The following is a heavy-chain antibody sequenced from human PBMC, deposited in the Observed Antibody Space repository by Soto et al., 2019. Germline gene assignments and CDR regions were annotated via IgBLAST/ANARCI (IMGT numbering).Heavy chain of an antibody. CDR2: ISSSSYI. CDR3: ARVNGGYSYGLVGMDV. Sequence: KAGGSLRLSCAASGFTFSSYSMNWVRQAPGKGLEWVSSISSSSYIYYADSVKGRFTISRDNAKNSLYLQMNSLRAEDTAVYYCARVNGGYSYGLVGMDVWGQGTTVTVSS. V-gene: IGHV3-21*01. D-gene: IGHD5-18*01. CDR1: GFTFSSYS. J-gene: IGHJ6*02.